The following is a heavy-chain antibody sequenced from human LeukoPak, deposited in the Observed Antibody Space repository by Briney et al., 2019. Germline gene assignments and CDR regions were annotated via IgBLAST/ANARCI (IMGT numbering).Heavy chain of an antibody. CDR2: IYSSGRT. Sequence: SETLSLTCSVSGGSISGYFWTWIRQPAGKGLEWIGRIYSSGRTNYNPSLKSRVTMSGDTSKNQFSLKLSSVTAADTALYYCAREKYGGSTVVDYWGQGTLVTVSS. J-gene: IGHJ4*02. CDR3: AREKYGGSTVVDY. D-gene: IGHD4-23*01. CDR1: GGSISGYF. V-gene: IGHV4-4*07.